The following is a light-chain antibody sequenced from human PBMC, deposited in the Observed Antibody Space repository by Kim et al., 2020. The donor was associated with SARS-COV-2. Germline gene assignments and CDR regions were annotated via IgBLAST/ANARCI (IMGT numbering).Light chain of an antibody. J-gene: IGKJ1*01. CDR2: DAF. CDR3: QQYDNYPWT. CDR1: QRVSGL. V-gene: IGKV1-5*01. Sequence: ASVGDRGRITCRASQRVSGLLAWYQQKPGRAPKVLIYDAFTLESGVPSRFSGSGSGTEFTLTISSLQPDDFATYYCQQYDNYPWTFGQGTKVDIK.